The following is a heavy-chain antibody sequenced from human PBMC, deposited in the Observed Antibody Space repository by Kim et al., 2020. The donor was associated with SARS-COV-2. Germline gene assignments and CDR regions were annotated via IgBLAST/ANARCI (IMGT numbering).Heavy chain of an antibody. CDR1: GGSISSGGYY. Sequence: SETLSLTCTVSGGSISSGGYYWSWIRQHPGQGLEWIGYIYYSGSTYYNPSLKSRVTISVDTSKNQFSLKLISVTAADTAVYYCARARGITMIVVVMIDAFDIWGQGTMVTVSS. D-gene: IGHD3-22*01. V-gene: IGHV4-31*03. J-gene: IGHJ3*02. CDR3: ARARGITMIVVVMIDAFDI. CDR2: IYYSGST.